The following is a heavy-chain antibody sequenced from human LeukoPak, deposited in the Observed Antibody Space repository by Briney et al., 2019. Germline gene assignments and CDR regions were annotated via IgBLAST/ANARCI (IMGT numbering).Heavy chain of an antibody. D-gene: IGHD3-10*01. CDR2: ISGSGGST. V-gene: IGHV3-23*01. CDR3: ARFGIRGVIDEFDY. J-gene: IGHJ4*02. CDR1: GFTFSSYA. Sequence: GGSLRLSCAASGFTFSSYAMSWVRQAPGKGLEWVSAISGSGGSTYYADSVKGRFTIPRDNSKNTLYLQMNSLRAEDTAVYYCARFGIRGVIDEFDYWGQGTLVTVSS.